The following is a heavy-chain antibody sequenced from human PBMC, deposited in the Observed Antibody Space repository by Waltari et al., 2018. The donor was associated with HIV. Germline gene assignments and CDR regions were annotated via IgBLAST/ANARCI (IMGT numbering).Heavy chain of an antibody. CDR3: ARPYSSSWYYFDY. V-gene: IGHV4-39*01. CDR2: IYYSGST. CDR1: GGSLSSSSYY. Sequence: QLQLQESGPGLVKPSETLCLICTVSGGSLSSSSYYWGWIRQPPGKGLEWIGSIYYSGSTYYNPPLKSRVTISVDTSKNQFSLKLSSVTAADTAVYYCARPYSSSWYYFDYWGQGTLVTVSS. J-gene: IGHJ4*02. D-gene: IGHD6-13*01.